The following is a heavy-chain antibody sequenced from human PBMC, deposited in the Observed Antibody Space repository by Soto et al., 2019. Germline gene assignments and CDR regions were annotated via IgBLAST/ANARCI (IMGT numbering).Heavy chain of an antibody. CDR1: GGSISSSSYY. CDR2: IYYSGST. J-gene: IGHJ6*03. V-gene: IGHV4-39*01. D-gene: IGHD1-1*01. Sequence: SETLSLTCTVSGGSISSSSYYWGWIRQPPGKGLEWIGSIYYSGSTYYNPSLKSRVTISVDTSKNQFSLKLSSVTAADTAVYYCARLPGGWNDNYYYMDVWGKGTTVTVSS. CDR3: ARLPGGWNDNYYYMDV.